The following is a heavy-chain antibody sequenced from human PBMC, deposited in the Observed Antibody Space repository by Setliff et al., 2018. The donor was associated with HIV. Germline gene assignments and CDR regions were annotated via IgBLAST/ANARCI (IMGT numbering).Heavy chain of an antibody. V-gene: IGHV3-48*03. D-gene: IGHD6-19*01. CDR1: GFTFSDYV. CDR3: AREATPRHSSGWVYFDY. CDR2: ITGSGDTI. J-gene: IGHJ4*02. Sequence: GGSLRLSCAASGFTFSDYVMYWVRQAPGKGPEWVSYITGSGDTIYYADSVKGRFTMSRDNAKDSVYLQMNTLRVEDTAVYYCAREATPRHSSGWVYFDYWGQGMMVTVS.